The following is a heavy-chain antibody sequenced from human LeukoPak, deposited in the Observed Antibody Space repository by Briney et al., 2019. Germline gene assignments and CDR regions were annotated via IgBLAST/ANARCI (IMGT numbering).Heavy chain of an antibody. J-gene: IGHJ6*02. V-gene: IGHV3-30-3*01. D-gene: IGHD6-6*01. CDR2: ISYDGSNK. CDR3: ARVRAAAELVRYYYYGMDV. Sequence: GGSLRLSCAASGFTFSSYAMHWVRQAPGKGLEWVAVISYDGSNKYYADSVKGRFTISRDNSKNTLYLQMNSLRAEDTAVYYCARVRAAAELVRYYYYGMDVWGQGTTVTVSS. CDR1: GFTFSSYA.